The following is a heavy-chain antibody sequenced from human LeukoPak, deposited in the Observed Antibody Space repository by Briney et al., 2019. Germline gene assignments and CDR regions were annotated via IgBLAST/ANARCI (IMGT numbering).Heavy chain of an antibody. V-gene: IGHV3-30*03. J-gene: IGHJ4*02. CDR3: ARDPDYVGY. CDR2: ISYDGSNK. CDR1: GFTFSSYG. Sequence: GGSLRLSCAASGFTFSSYGMHWVRQAPGKGLEWVAVISYDGSNKYYADSVKGRFTISRDNSKNTLYLQMNSLRAEDTAVYYCARDPDYVGYWGQGTLVTVSS.